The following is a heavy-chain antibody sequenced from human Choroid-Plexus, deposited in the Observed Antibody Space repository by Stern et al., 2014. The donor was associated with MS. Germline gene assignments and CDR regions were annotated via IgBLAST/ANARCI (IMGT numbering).Heavy chain of an antibody. CDR2: VSHDGSYK. CDR3: AKDRQYLTYFFDH. D-gene: IGHD2/OR15-2a*01. CDR1: GFTFGSCA. J-gene: IGHJ5*02. Sequence: QMQLVQSGGGVVQTGRPLRLSCVASGFTFGSCAMHWVRQAPGKGLEWVGGVSHDGSYKYYADSVKGRFTISRDNSQNTLYMQMSSLRPEDTAVYYCAKDRQYLTYFFDHWGQGSLVTVSS. V-gene: IGHV3-30*18.